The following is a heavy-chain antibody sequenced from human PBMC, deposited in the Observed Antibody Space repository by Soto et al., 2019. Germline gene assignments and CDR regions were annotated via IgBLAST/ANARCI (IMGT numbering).Heavy chain of an antibody. CDR3: ARAIIAVADSWVDP. D-gene: IGHD6-19*01. Sequence: GGSLRLSCAASGFTFSSDWMSWVRQAPGKGLEWVANIKQDGSEKDYVDSVKGRFTISRDNAKNSLYLQMNSLRAEDTAVYYCARAIIAVADSWVDPWGQGTLVTVSS. J-gene: IGHJ5*02. CDR1: GFTFSSDW. CDR2: IKQDGSEK. V-gene: IGHV3-7*01.